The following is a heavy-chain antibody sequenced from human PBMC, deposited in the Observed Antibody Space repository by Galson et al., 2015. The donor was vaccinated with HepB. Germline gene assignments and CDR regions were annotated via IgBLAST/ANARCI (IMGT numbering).Heavy chain of an antibody. CDR1: GFTFSSYG. J-gene: IGHJ5*02. CDR3: ARKGWYSSSTHENWFDP. V-gene: IGHV3-30*03. Sequence: SLRLSCAASGFTFSSYGMHWVRQAPGKGLEWVAVISYDGSNKYYADSVKGRFTISRDNSKNTLYLQMNSLRAEDTAVYYCARKGWYSSSTHENWFDPWGQGTLVTVSS. D-gene: IGHD6-6*01. CDR2: ISYDGSNK.